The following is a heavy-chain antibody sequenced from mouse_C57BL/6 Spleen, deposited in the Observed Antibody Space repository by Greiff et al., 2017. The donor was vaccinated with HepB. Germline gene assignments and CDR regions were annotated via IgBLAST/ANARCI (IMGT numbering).Heavy chain of an antibody. V-gene: IGHV5-17*01. Sequence: EVQLVESGGGLVKPGGSLKLSCAASGFTFSDYGMHWVRQAPEKGLEWVAYISSGSSTIYYADTVEGRFTISRDNAKNTLFLQMTSLRSEDTAMYYCARRGVYYDYDTWFAYWGQGTLVTVSA. CDR2: ISSGSSTI. J-gene: IGHJ3*01. CDR3: ARRGVYYDYDTWFAY. CDR1: GFTFSDYG. D-gene: IGHD2-4*01.